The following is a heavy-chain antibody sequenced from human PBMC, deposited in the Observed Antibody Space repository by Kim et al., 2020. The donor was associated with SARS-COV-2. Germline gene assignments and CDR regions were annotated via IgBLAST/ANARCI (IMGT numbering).Heavy chain of an antibody. CDR3: ASHDGIAVAGGLDY. V-gene: IGHV1-46*01. D-gene: IGHD6-19*01. J-gene: IGHJ4*02. Sequence: QKFQGRVTMTRDTSTSTVYMELSSLRSEDTAVYYCASHDGIAVAGGLDYWGQGTLVTVSS.